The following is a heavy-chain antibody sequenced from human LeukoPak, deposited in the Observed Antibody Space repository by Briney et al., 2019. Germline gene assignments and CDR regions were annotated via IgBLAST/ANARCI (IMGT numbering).Heavy chain of an antibody. V-gene: IGHV3-23*01. J-gene: IGHJ4*02. CDR3: AKVDTEAPPWSYDSSGYYYAFDY. CDR2: ISGSGGST. Sequence: GGSLRLSCAASGFTFSSYAMSWVRQAPGKGLEWVSAISGSGGSTYYADSVKGRFTISRDNSKNTLYLQMNSLGAEDTAVYYCAKVDTEAPPWSYDSSGYYYAFDYWGQGTLVTVSS. CDR1: GFTFSSYA. D-gene: IGHD3-22*01.